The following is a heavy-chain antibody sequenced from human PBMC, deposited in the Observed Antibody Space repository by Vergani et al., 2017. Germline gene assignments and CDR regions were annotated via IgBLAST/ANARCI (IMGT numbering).Heavy chain of an antibody. CDR3: AKDLRGDILTGYYLDY. Sequence: QVQLVESGGGVVKPGRSLRLSCAASGFTFSSYGMHWVRQAPGKGLEWVAVISYDVSNKYYADSVKGRFTISRDNSKNTLYLQMNSLRAADTAVYYCAKDLRGDILTGYYLDYWGQGTLVTVSS. V-gene: IGHV3-30*18. J-gene: IGHJ4*02. CDR2: ISYDVSNK. D-gene: IGHD3-9*01. CDR1: GFTFSSYG.